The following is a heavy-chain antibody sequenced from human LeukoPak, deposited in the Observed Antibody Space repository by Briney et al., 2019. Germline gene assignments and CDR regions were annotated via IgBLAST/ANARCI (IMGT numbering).Heavy chain of an antibody. V-gene: IGHV3-48*03. J-gene: IGHJ4*02. Sequence: GGSLRLSCAASGFTFSSYEMNWVRQAPGKGLEWVSYISSSGSTMYYADSVKGRFTISRDNAKNSLYLQMNSLRAEDTAVYYCARDLVVVAATPFDYWGQGTLVTASS. CDR2: ISSSGSTM. CDR1: GFTFSSYE. CDR3: ARDLVVVAATPFDY. D-gene: IGHD2-15*01.